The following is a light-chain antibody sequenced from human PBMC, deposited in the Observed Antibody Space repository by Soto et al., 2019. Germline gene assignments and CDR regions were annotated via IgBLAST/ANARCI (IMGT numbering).Light chain of an antibody. CDR3: QVWDRSGDHVV. V-gene: IGLV3-21*04. CDR1: NIGSKS. J-gene: IGLJ2*01. Sequence: SYELTQPPSVSVAPGKTARLTCGGNNIGSKSVHWYQQKPGQAPVLLIYYDDDRPSGIPVRFSGSNSGNTATLTITWVEAGDEADYYCQVWDRSGDHVVFGGGTKLTVL. CDR2: YDD.